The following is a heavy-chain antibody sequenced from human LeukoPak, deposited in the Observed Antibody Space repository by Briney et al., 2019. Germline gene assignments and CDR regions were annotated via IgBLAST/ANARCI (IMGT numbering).Heavy chain of an antibody. V-gene: IGHV3-7*01. J-gene: IGHJ4*02. CDR2: IKQDGSEK. Sequence: QSGGSLRLSCAASEFTFSTYWMTWVRQAPGKGLEWVANIKQDGSEKTYVDSVGGRFTISRDNAKTSLYLQMNSLRVDDTAIYYCARGLVTMLRGVMGYWGQGTLVTASS. D-gene: IGHD3-10*01. CDR3: ARGLVTMLRGVMGY. CDR1: EFTFSTYW.